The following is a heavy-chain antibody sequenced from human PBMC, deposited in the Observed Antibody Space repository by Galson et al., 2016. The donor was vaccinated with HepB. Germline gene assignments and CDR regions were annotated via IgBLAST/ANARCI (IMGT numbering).Heavy chain of an antibody. V-gene: IGHV1-8*01. Sequence: SVKVSCKASGYTFTRCDINWVRQATGQGLEWLGWMNPDSGRTGSAQKFQGRVTMTRDTSISTAYLELSSLTSEDTGVYFCARGRDYGDSPFDDWGQGTLVAVSS. J-gene: IGHJ4*02. D-gene: IGHD4-17*01. CDR2: MNPDSGRT. CDR1: GYTFTRCD. CDR3: ARGRDYGDSPFDD.